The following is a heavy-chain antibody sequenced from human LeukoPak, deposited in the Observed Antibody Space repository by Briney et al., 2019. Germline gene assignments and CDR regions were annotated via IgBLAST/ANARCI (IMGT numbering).Heavy chain of an antibody. J-gene: IGHJ5*02. V-gene: IGHV3-23*01. CDR1: GFTFSNYA. D-gene: IGHD2-21*02. CDR2: NSGYGGST. CDR3: AKPAVGVTAPSA. Sequence: GGSLRLSCAASGFTFSNYAMTWVRQAPGKGLEWVSANSGYGGSTFYADSVKGRFTISRANSENTLYLQMNSLRAEDTAVYYCAKPAVGVTAPSAWGQGTLVTVSS.